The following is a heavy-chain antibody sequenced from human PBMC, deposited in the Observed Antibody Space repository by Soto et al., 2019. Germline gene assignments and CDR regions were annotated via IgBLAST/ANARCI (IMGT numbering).Heavy chain of an antibody. Sequence: PGGSLRLSCAASGFTFSSYVMHWVRQAPGKGLEWVAVISYDGSNKYYADSVKGRFTISRDNSKNTLYLQMNSLRAEDTAVYYCAKDYWWLYDGPFGFFDYWGQGTLVTVSS. J-gene: IGHJ4*02. CDR2: ISYDGSNK. CDR3: AKDYWWLYDGPFGFFDY. V-gene: IGHV3-30*18. D-gene: IGHD2-8*02. CDR1: GFTFSSYV.